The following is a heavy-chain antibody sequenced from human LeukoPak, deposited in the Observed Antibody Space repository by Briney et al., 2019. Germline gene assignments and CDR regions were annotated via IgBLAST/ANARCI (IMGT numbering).Heavy chain of an antibody. V-gene: IGHV1-69*06. Sequence: PLASVKVSCKASGGTFSSYAISWVRQAPGQGLEWMGGIIPIFGTANYAQKFQGRVTITADKSTSTAYMELSSLRSEDTAVYYCARDQVPPYSSSWYNWFDPWGQGTLVTVSS. CDR1: GGTFSSYA. J-gene: IGHJ5*02. CDR3: ARDQVPPYSSSWYNWFDP. CDR2: IIPIFGTA. D-gene: IGHD6-13*01.